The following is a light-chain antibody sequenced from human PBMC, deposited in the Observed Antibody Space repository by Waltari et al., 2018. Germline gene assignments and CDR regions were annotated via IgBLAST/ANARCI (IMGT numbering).Light chain of an antibody. Sequence: DIQLTQSPPSLSASVGDRVTITCRASQRISMFLNWYQQKPGKAPNLLIYGASSLQRGVPSRFSGSGSGTDFTLTISSLHPEDFATYYCQQTYSTPRTFGPGTKVDIK. CDR3: QQTYSTPRT. V-gene: IGKV1-39*01. CDR1: QRISMF. CDR2: GAS. J-gene: IGKJ3*01.